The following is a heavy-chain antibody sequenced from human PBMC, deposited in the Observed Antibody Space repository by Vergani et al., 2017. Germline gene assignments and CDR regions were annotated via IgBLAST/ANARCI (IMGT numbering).Heavy chain of an antibody. J-gene: IGHJ6*03. V-gene: IGHV5-10-1*01. Sequence: EVQLVQSGAAVKKPGESLRISCKGSGYSFTSYWISWVRQMPGKGLEWMGRIDPSDSYTNYSPSFQGHVTISADKSISSAYLQWSSLKASDTAMYYCARVYCRGMSCAGTDYFYHIDVWGKGTTVTVS. D-gene: IGHD3/OR15-3a*01. CDR3: ARVYCRGMSCAGTDYFYHIDV. CDR1: GYSFTSYW. CDR2: IDPSDSYT.